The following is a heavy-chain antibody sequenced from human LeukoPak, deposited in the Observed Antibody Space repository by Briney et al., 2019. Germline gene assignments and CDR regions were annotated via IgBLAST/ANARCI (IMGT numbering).Heavy chain of an antibody. CDR3: ARDFRAFDI. CDR1: GFTFSSYA. V-gene: IGHV3-33*08. Sequence: GGSLRLSCAASGFTFSSYAMSWVRQAPGKGLEWVAVIWYDGSNKYYADSVKGRFTISRDNSKNTLYLQMNSLRAEDTAVYYCARDFRAFDIWGQGTMVTVSS. CDR2: IWYDGSNK. D-gene: IGHD3-10*01. J-gene: IGHJ3*02.